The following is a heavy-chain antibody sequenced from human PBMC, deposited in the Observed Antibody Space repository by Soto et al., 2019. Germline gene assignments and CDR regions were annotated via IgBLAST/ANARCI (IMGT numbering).Heavy chain of an antibody. V-gene: IGHV1-18*01. Sequence: QVQLVQSGAEVKKPGASVKVSCKASGYTFTSYGISWVRQAPGQGLEWMGWISAYNGNTNYAQKLQGRVTMTTDTSTSTAYMELRSLSSDDTAVDYCARVLLRGSYRSFLPAGYWGQGTLVTVSS. CDR1: GYTFTSYG. CDR2: ISAYNGNT. J-gene: IGHJ4*02. D-gene: IGHD3-16*02. CDR3: ARVLLRGSYRSFLPAGY.